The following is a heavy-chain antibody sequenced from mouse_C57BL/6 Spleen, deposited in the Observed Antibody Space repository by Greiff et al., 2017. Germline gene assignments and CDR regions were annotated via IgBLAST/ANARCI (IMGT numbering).Heavy chain of an antibody. CDR1: GYTFTSYD. CDR3: ATITTIVGHDY. J-gene: IGHJ2*01. CDR2: IYPCAGCT. D-gene: IGHD1-1*01. Sequence: QVQLQQSGPELVMPGASVTLSCKASGYTFTSYDIHWVKQRPGQGLEWIGWIYPCAGCTKYNEKFKGKSTLTVDTSSSTAYMELHSLTSEDSAVSCCATITTIVGHDYWGQSTTLTVSS. V-gene: IGHV1-85*01.